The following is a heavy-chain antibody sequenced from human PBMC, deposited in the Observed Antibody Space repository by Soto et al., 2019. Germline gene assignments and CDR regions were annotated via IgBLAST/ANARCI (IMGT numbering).Heavy chain of an antibody. J-gene: IGHJ3*02. V-gene: IGHV4-39*01. CDR2: VYPTGTT. CDR1: GGSISSSNSY. CDR3: ARQFYGSGSRGAFDI. Sequence: SETLSLTCTVSGGSISSSNSYWAWIRQPPGKGLEWIGSVYPTGTTHYNPSLESRVTISVDTSKNQFSLKLSSVTAADTAVCYCARQFYGSGSRGAFDIWGQGTMVT. D-gene: IGHD3-10*01.